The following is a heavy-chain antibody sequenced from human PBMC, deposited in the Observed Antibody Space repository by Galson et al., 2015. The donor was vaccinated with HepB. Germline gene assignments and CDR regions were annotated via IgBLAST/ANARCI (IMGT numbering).Heavy chain of an antibody. CDR1: GFTFSSYG. V-gene: IGHV3-30*03. CDR2: ISYDGSNK. J-gene: IGHJ4*02. D-gene: IGHD1-26*01. Sequence: SLRLSCAASGFTFSSYGMHWVRQAPGKGLEWVAVISYDGSNKYYADSVKGRFTVSRDNAKSTLYLQMNSLRAEDTAVYYCTRYSLGAVFDCWGQGTLVTVSS. CDR3: TRYSLGAVFDC.